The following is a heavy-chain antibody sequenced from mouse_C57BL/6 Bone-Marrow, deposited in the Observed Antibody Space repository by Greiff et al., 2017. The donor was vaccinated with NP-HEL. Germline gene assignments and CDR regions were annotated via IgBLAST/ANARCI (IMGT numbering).Heavy chain of an antibody. Sequence: EVHLVESGGDLVKPGGSLKLSCAASGFTFSSYGMSWVRQTPDKRLEWVATISSGGSYTYYPDSVKGRFTISRDNAKNTLYLQMSSLKSEDTAMYYCARRWDYYGSSDYWGQGTTLTVSS. CDR3: ARRWDYYGSSDY. CDR1: GFTFSSYG. J-gene: IGHJ2*01. D-gene: IGHD1-1*01. V-gene: IGHV5-6*01. CDR2: ISSGGSYT.